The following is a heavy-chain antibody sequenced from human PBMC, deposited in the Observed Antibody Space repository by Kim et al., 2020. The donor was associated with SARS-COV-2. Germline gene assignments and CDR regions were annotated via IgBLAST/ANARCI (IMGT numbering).Heavy chain of an antibody. CDR3: ARVEWLQLRYYYGMDV. V-gene: IGHV1-3*01. CDR1: GYTFTSYA. D-gene: IGHD5-12*01. J-gene: IGHJ6*02. Sequence: ASVKVSCKASGYTFTSYAMHWVRQAPGQRLEWMGWINAGNGNTKYSQKFQGRVTITRDTSASTAYMELSSLRSEDTAVYYCARVEWLQLRYYYGMDVWGQGTTVTVSS. CDR2: INAGNGNT.